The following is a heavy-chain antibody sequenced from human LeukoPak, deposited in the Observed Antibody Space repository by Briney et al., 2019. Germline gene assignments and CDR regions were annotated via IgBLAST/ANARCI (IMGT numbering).Heavy chain of an antibody. CDR1: GGTFSSYA. D-gene: IGHD6-19*01. J-gene: IGHJ4*02. Sequence: GASVKVSFKASGGTFSSYAISWVRQAPGQGLEWMGGIIPIFGTANYAQKFQGRVTITADESTSTAYMELSSLRSEDTAVYYCARGAVIAVAGNNYFDYWGQGTLVTVSS. CDR3: ARGAVIAVAGNNYFDY. V-gene: IGHV1-69*13. CDR2: IIPIFGTA.